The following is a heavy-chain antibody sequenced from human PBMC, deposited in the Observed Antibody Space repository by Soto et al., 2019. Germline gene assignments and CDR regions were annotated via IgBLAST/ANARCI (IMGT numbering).Heavy chain of an antibody. CDR1: GGTFIDYA. CDR3: ARDTESNRYND. CDR2: TVPISGIE. J-gene: IGHJ1*01. V-gene: IGHV1-69*01. Sequence: QVQLVQSGAEVKKPGSSVRVSCEASGGTFIDYAFSWVRQAPGQGLEWMGGTVPISGIEDYAQKFQGRITITADASTRTAYMELTSLRSEDTAVYYCARDTESNRYNDWGQGTLVTVSS. D-gene: IGHD1-20*01.